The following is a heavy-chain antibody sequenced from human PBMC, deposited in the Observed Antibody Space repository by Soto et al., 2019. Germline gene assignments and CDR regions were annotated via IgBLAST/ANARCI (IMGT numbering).Heavy chain of an antibody. Sequence: ESGGGVVQPGRSLRLSCAASGFTFSSYGMHWVRQAPGKGLEWVAVISYDGSNKYYADSVKGRFTISRDNSKNTLYLQMNSLRAEDTAVYYCAKNRYCTNGVCPSNYYYYGMDVWGQGTTVTVSS. V-gene: IGHV3-30*18. D-gene: IGHD2-8*01. CDR1: GFTFSSYG. J-gene: IGHJ6*02. CDR2: ISYDGSNK. CDR3: AKNRYCTNGVCPSNYYYYGMDV.